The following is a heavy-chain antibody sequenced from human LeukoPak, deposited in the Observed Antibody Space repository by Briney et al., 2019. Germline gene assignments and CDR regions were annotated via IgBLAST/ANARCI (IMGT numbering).Heavy chain of an antibody. CDR1: GFTFSYA. J-gene: IGHJ4*02. CDR3: ARIGIAVAAHAVYFDY. V-gene: IGHV3-23*01. D-gene: IGHD6-19*01. Sequence: GGSLRLSCAASGFTFSYAMTWVRQAPGKGLEWVSAISGSGGSTYYADSVKGRFTISRNDSKNTVYLQMNGLRAEDTAVYYCARIGIAVAAHAVYFDYWGQGTLVTVSS. CDR2: ISGSGGST.